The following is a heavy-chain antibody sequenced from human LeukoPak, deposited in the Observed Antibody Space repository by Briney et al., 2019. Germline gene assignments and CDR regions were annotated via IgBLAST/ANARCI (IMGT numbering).Heavy chain of an antibody. J-gene: IGHJ4*02. V-gene: IGHV1-69*04. Sequence: ASVKVSCKASGGTFSSYAISWVRQAPGQGLEWMGRIIPILGIANYAQKFQGRVTITADKSTSTAYMELSSLRSEDTAVYYCAREGSNGYNFDSWGQGTLVTVSS. CDR1: GGTFSSYA. CDR2: IIPILGIA. CDR3: AREGSNGYNFDS. D-gene: IGHD5-24*01.